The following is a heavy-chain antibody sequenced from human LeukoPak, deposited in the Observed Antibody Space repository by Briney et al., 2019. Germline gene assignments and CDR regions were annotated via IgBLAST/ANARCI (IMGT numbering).Heavy chain of an antibody. CDR3: ARVARYVWGSYRYPTLGY. V-gene: IGHV1-8*01. CDR2: MNPNSGNT. CDR1: GYTFTSYD. J-gene: IGHJ4*02. Sequence: GASVKVSCKASGYTFTSYDINWVRQATGQGLEWMGWMNPNSGNTGYAQKFQGRVTITRNTSISTAYMELSSLRSEDTAVYYCARVARYVWGSYRYPTLGYWGQGTLVTVSS. D-gene: IGHD3-16*02.